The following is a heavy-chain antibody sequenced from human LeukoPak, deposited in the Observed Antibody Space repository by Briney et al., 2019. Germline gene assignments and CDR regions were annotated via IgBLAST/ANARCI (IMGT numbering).Heavy chain of an antibody. CDR3: AREIESSGLFDY. V-gene: IGHV4-59*01. CDR2: IYYTGST. D-gene: IGHD6-19*01. J-gene: IGHJ4*02. CDR1: GGSLSNYY. Sequence: SETLSLTCTVSGGSLSNYYWNWIRQPPGKGLEWIGYIYYTGSTLYNPSLKSRVTISVDTSKSQFSLNLSSVTAADTAVYYCAREIESSGLFDYWGQGTLVTVSS.